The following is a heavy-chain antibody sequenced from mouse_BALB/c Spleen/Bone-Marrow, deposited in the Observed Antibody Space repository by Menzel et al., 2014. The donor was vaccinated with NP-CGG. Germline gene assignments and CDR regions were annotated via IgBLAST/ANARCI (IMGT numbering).Heavy chain of an antibody. D-gene: IGHD2-4*01. CDR2: IYPGDGDT. V-gene: IGHV1-87*01. J-gene: IGHJ3*01. Sequence: QVQLQQSGAELARPGASVKSSCKASGYTFTSYWMQWVKQRPGQGLEWIGAIYPGDGDTRYTQKFKGKATLTADKSSSTAYMQLSSLASEDSAVYYCARLEATMIPAYWGQGTLVTVSA. CDR3: ARLEATMIPAY. CDR1: GYTFTSYW.